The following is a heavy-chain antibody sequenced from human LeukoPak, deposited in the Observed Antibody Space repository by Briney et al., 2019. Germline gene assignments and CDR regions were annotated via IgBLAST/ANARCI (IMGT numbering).Heavy chain of an antibody. CDR2: ISYDGSNK. D-gene: IGHD2-2*01. V-gene: IGHV3-30*18. CDR3: AKVSPGTRAFDI. Sequence: GGSLSLSCAASGFTFSNYGMHWVHQAPGKGLEWVAVISYDGSNKYYADSVKGRFTVSRDNSKNTLFLQMNSLRAEDTAVYYCAKVSPGTRAFDIWGQGTMVTVSS. J-gene: IGHJ3*02. CDR1: GFTFSNYG.